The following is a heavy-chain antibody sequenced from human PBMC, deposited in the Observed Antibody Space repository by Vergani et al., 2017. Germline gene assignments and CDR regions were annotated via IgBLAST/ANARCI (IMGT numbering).Heavy chain of an antibody. D-gene: IGHD3-3*01. CDR2: ISAYSGET. J-gene: IGHJ6*02. CDR1: RYSFSRYG. Sequence: QAQLVQSGAEVKKPGASVRVSCKASRYSFSRYGISWVRQAPGQGLEWMGWISAYSGETRYARSLQGRVTMTTDASTNTAYMSLRSLRSDDTAIYYCSRGGFYTSRNDFKFYGLGVWGQGTTVTVTS. CDR3: SRGGFYTSRNDFKFYGLGV. V-gene: IGHV1-18*01.